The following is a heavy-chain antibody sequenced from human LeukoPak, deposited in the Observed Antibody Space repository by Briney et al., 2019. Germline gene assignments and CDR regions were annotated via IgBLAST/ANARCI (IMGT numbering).Heavy chain of an antibody. J-gene: IGHJ4*02. D-gene: IGHD3-10*01. CDR1: GFIFSDYG. V-gene: IGHV3-30*18. Sequence: GRSLRLSCAASGFIFSDYGLHWVRQAPGKGLEWLAVISYDESNRYYAGSVKGRFTISRDNSKNTVYLQMNSLRAEDTAVYYCAKPARWFGELSPFDYWGQGTLVTVSS. CDR2: ISYDESNR. CDR3: AKPARWFGELSPFDY.